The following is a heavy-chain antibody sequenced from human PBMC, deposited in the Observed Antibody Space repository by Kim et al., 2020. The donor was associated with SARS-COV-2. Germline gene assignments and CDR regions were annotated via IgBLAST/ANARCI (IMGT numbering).Heavy chain of an antibody. V-gene: IGHV4-30-2*05. CDR2: T. J-gene: IGHJ6*03. Sequence: TYYNPSLKSRVTISVDTSKSQFSVKLRSVSAADTAVYFCARGNYYYYMDVWGQGTTVTVSS. CDR3: ARGNYYYYMDV.